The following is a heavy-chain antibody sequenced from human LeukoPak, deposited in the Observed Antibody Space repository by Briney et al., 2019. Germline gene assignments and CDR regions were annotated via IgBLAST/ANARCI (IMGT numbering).Heavy chain of an antibody. D-gene: IGHD3-22*01. Sequence: GSLRLSCAASGFTFSSYAMSWVRQAPGKGLEWVSAISGSGGSTYYADSVKGRFTISRDNSKNTLYLQMNSLRAEDTAVYYCAGESYDSSGYPPLTGYWGQGTLVTVSS. CDR3: AGESYDSSGYPPLTGY. CDR1: GFTFSSYA. CDR2: ISGSGGST. J-gene: IGHJ4*02. V-gene: IGHV3-23*01.